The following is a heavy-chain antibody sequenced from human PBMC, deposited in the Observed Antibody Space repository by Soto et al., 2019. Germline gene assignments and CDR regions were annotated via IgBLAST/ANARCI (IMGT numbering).Heavy chain of an antibody. Sequence: PSETLSLTCAVSGDSISSSHWWTWVRQPPEKGLEWIGEIHHSVHTNYNPSLKGRVAISVDKSKSQFSLRVSSVTDADTAVYYCAKDTMVAAARRGLGVWGQGTPITFSS. D-gene: IGHD6-13*01. CDR3: AKDTMVAAARRGLGV. CDR2: IHHSVHT. J-gene: IGHJ6*02. CDR1: GDSISSSHW. V-gene: IGHV4-4*02.